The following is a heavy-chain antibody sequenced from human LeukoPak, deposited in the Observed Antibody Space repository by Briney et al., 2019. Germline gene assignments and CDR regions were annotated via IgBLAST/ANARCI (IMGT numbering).Heavy chain of an antibody. CDR1: GFPFSSYW. D-gene: IGHD6-13*01. CDR2: IKQDGSKK. CDR3: ARVKGYSSSWYVDY. J-gene: IGHJ4*02. Sequence: AGGSLRLSCVASGFPFSSYWVTWVRQAPGKGLEWVANIKQDGSKKSYVDSVKGRFTISRDNSKNTLYLQMNSLRAEDTAVYYCARVKGYSSSWYVDYWGQGTLVTVSS. V-gene: IGHV3-7*01.